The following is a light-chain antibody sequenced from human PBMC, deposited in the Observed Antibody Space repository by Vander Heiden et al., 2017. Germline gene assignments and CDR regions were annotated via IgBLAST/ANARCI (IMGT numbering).Light chain of an antibody. CDR3: QQRSNWPRLT. CDR1: QSVSSY. J-gene: IGKJ4*01. V-gene: IGKV3-11*01. Sequence: EIVLPQLPATLSLSPGERATLSCRASQSVSSYLAWYQQKPGQAPRLLIYDASNRATGIPARFSGSGSGTDFTLTISSLEPEDFAVYYCQQRSNWPRLTFGGGTKVEIK. CDR2: DAS.